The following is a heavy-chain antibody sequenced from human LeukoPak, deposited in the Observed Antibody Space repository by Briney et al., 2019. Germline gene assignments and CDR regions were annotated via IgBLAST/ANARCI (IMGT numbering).Heavy chain of an antibody. Sequence: KPSETLSLTCTVSGGSVDTIDYYWSWIRQPPGKGLEWIGYMYHTGSSIYSPSLKSRLTISVDTSKSQFTLNLSSMTAADTAVYYCAGDQGGSAHRHAFDIWGQGTLVTVSS. V-gene: IGHV4-61*08. CDR3: AGDQGGSAHRHAFDI. CDR2: MYHTGSS. D-gene: IGHD1-26*01. J-gene: IGHJ3*02. CDR1: GGSVDTIDYY.